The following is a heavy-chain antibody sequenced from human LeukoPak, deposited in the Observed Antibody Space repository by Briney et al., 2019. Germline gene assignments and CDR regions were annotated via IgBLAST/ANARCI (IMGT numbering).Heavy chain of an antibody. CDR1: GDNVSSNTAA. Sequence: SQTLSLTCAISGDNVSSNTAAWNWIRQSPSRGLEWLGRTYYRSKWYNGYAVSVKSRIIINADTSRNQFSLQLNSVTPEDTAVYYCVRGEILLWFGEPFHYWGQGTLVTVSS. J-gene: IGHJ4*02. D-gene: IGHD3-10*01. V-gene: IGHV6-1*01. CDR3: VRGEILLWFGEPFHY. CDR2: TYYRSKWYN.